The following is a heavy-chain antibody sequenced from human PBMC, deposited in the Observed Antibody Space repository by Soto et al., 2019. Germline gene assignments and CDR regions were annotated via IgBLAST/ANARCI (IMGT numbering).Heavy chain of an antibody. CDR3: ARDRSLRTLAARHYYYGMDV. V-gene: IGHV1-69*04. J-gene: IGHJ6*02. Sequence: ASVKVSCKASGGTFSSYAISWVRQAPGQGLEWMGRIIPILGIANYAQKFQGRVTITADKSTSTAYMELSSLRSEDTAVYYCARDRSLRTLAARHYYYGMDVWGQGTTVTVSS. D-gene: IGHD6-6*01. CDR2: IIPILGIA. CDR1: GGTFSSYA.